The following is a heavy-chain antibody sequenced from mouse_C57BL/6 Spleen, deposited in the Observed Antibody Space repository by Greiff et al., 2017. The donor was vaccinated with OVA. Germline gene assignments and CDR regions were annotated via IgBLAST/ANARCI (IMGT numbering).Heavy chain of an antibody. D-gene: IGHD1-1*01. CDR1: GFTFTDYY. V-gene: IGHV14-1*01. CDR2: IYPGDGDT. J-gene: IGHJ4*01. Sequence: EVQRVESGAELVRPGASVKLSCTASGFTFTDYYMNWVKQRPEQGLEWIGGIYPGDGDTDYAPKFQGKATVTADTSSNTAYLQLSSLTSEDSAVYYCTCYGGGAYCAMDYWGQGTSVTVSS. CDR3: TCYGGGAYCAMDY.